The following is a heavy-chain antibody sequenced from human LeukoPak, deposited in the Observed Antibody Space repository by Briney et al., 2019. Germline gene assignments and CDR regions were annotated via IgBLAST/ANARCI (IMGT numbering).Heavy chain of an antibody. CDR1: GYTFTGYY. CDR2: FDPEDGET. V-gene: IGHV1-24*01. CDR3: ATGSSSWYGAYYYYYMDV. J-gene: IGHJ6*03. D-gene: IGHD6-13*01. Sequence: ASVKVSCKASGYTFTGYYMHWVRQAPGKGLEWMGGFDPEDGETIYAQKFQGRVTMTEDTSTDTAYMELSSLRSEDTAVYYCATGSSSWYGAYYYYYMDVWGKGTTVTISS.